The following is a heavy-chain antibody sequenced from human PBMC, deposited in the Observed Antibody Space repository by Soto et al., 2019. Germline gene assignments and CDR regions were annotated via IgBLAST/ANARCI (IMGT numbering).Heavy chain of an antibody. Sequence: QVQLQESGPGLVKPSQTLSLTCTVSGGSISSGGYYWSWIRQHPGKGLEWIGYIYYSWRTYYNPSLKSRVTKPVDTSKNQSSLKLSSVTAADTAVYYCAREGGSSWGIDYWGQGTLVTVSS. D-gene: IGHD6-13*01. CDR2: IYYSWRT. J-gene: IGHJ4*02. CDR3: AREGGSSWGIDY. V-gene: IGHV4-31*03. CDR1: GGSISSGGYY.